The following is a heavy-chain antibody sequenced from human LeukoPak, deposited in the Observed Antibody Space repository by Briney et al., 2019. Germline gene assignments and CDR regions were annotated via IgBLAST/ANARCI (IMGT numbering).Heavy chain of an antibody. Sequence: SQTLSLTCGVSGGSISSGGKTWSWIRQPPGKGLEWIGYIYHSGRAFYNPSLKSRVTISLDRSENQFSLKLSSVTAADTAVYYCARYCSGGSCYGKSWFDPWGQGTLVTVSS. V-gene: IGHV4-30-2*01. CDR2: IYHSGRA. CDR1: GGSISSGGKT. D-gene: IGHD2-15*01. J-gene: IGHJ5*02. CDR3: ARYCSGGSCYGKSWFDP.